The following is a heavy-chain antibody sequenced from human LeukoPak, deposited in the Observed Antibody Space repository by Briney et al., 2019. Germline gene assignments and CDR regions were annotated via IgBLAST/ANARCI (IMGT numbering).Heavy chain of an antibody. D-gene: IGHD4-23*01. CDR1: GGSFSGYY. V-gene: IGHV4-34*01. CDR3: ARGIRNSYYYYYCMDV. J-gene: IGHJ6*03. Sequence: SETLSLTCAVYGGSFSGYYWSWIRQPPGKGLEWIGEINHSGGTNYNPSLKSRVTISVDTSKNQFSLKLSSVTAADTAVYYCARGIRNSYYYYYCMDVWGKGTTVTVSS. CDR2: INHSGGT.